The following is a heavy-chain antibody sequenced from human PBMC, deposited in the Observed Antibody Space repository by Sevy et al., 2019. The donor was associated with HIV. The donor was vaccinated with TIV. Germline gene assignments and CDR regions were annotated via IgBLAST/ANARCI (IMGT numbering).Heavy chain of an antibody. V-gene: IGHV3-33*01. CDR3: AREKLPPVIVTMVRRALSYYFDY. Sequence: GGSLRLSCAASGFTFSSYGMHWVRQTPGKGLEWVAVIWYDGSNKYYADSVKGRFTISRDNSKNTLYLQMNSLRAEDMDVNYCAREKLPPVIVTMVRRALSYYFDYWGQGTLVTVSS. J-gene: IGHJ4*02. D-gene: IGHD3-10*01. CDR2: IWYDGSNK. CDR1: GFTFSSYG.